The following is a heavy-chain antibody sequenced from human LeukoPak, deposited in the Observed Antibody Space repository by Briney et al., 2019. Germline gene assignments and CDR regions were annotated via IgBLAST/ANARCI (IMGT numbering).Heavy chain of an antibody. CDR1: GYTFTSYG. CDR2: ISAYNGNT. V-gene: IGHV1-18*01. D-gene: IGHD5-12*01. Sequence: GASVKGSCKASGYTFTSYGISWVRQAPGQGLEWMGWISAYNGNTNYAQKLQGRVTMTTDTSTSTAYMELRSLRSDDTAVYYCARVVDIVATIEEADNWFDPWGQGTLVTVSS. CDR3: ARVVDIVATIEEADNWFDP. J-gene: IGHJ5*02.